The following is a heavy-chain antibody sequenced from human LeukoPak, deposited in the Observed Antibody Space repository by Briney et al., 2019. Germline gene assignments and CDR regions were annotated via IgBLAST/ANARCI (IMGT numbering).Heavy chain of an antibody. V-gene: IGHV4-59*08. CDR3: ARTPRSSSYLYNWFDP. J-gene: IGHJ5*02. CDR1: GGSISSYY. CDR2: IYYSGST. D-gene: IGHD6-6*01. Sequence: SGTLSLTCTVSGGSISSYYWSWIRQPPGKGLEWIGYIYYSGSTNYNPSLKSRVTISVDTSKNQFSLKLSSVTAADTAVYYCARTPRSSSYLYNWFDPWGQGTLVTVSS.